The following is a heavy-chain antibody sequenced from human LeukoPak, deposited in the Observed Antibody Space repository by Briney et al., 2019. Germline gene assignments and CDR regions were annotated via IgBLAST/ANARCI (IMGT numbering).Heavy chain of an antibody. CDR2: IYHSGST. CDR3: ALLVAAIQSFDY. CDR1: GGSISSSNW. D-gene: IGHD2-21*02. J-gene: IGHJ4*02. Sequence: SGTLSLTCAVSGGSISSSNWWSWVRQPPGKGLEWIGEIYHSGSTNYNPSLKSRVTISVDKSKNQFSLKLGSVTAADTAVYYCALLVAAIQSFDYWGQGTLVTVSS. V-gene: IGHV4-4*02.